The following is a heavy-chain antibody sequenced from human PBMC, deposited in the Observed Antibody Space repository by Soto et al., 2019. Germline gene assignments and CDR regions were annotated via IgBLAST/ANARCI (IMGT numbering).Heavy chain of an antibody. V-gene: IGHV4-39*01. CDR3: ARVQHVAGYCISTSCYGRGYGMDV. CDR1: GGPIKNNNYN. J-gene: IGHJ6*02. D-gene: IGHD2-2*01. CDR2: VSYTGTT. Sequence: SETLSPTYISSGGPIKNNNYNRGWGPHPPGKGLERIWIVSYTGTTYYSPSLKSRVITSIDTSRNQFSLKLASVTAADTAVYYCARVQHVAGYCISTSCYGRGYGMDVWGQGTTVT.